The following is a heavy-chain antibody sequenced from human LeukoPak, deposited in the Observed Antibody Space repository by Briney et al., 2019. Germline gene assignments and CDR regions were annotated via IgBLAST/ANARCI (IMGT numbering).Heavy chain of an antibody. D-gene: IGHD6-13*01. J-gene: IGHJ5*02. Sequence: GGSLRLSCAASGFTFSSYGMHWVRQAPGKGLEWVAFIRYDGSNKYYADSVKGRFTISRDNSKNTVYLQMNSLRAEDTAVYYCAKVIAAAPNWFDPWGQGTLVTVSS. V-gene: IGHV3-30*02. CDR3: AKVIAAAPNWFDP. CDR2: IRYDGSNK. CDR1: GFTFSSYG.